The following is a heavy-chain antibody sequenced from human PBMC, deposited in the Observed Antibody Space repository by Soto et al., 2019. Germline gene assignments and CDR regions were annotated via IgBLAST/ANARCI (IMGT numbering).Heavy chain of an antibody. CDR1: GGTFSSYA. CDR2: IIPICCTA. D-gene: IGHD5-12*01. CDR3: ASGRDGYNFDY. Sequence: QVQLVQSGAEVKKPGSSVKVSCQASGGTFSSYAISCVRQAPGQGLEWMGGIIPICCTANYAQKFQGRVTITADESTSTAYMELSSLRSEDTAVYYCASGRDGYNFDYWGQGTLVTVSS. J-gene: IGHJ4*02. V-gene: IGHV1-69*01.